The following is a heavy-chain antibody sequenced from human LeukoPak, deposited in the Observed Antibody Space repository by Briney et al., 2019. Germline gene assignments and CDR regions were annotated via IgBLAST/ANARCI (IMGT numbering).Heavy chain of an antibody. V-gene: IGHV3-74*01. CDR2: INSGGTVT. J-gene: IGHJ4*02. Sequence: GGSLRLSCAASGFTFSDFWMHWVRQAPGKGLVWVSRINSGGTVTNYADSVKGRLTISRDNAKNTLYLQMNSLRAEDTAVYYCARDRRGAAAGALDYWGQGTLVTVSS. CDR1: GFTFSDFW. D-gene: IGHD6-13*01. CDR3: ARDRRGAAAGALDY.